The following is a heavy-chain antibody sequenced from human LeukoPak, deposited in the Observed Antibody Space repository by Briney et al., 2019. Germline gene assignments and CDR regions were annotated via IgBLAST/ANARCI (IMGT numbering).Heavy chain of an antibody. V-gene: IGHV4-59*01. D-gene: IGHD3-22*01. Sequence: PSETLSLTCTVSGGSISSYYWSWIRQPPGKGLEGIGYIYYSGSTNYKPSLKSRVNISLDTSKNQFSLKLSSVTAANTAVYYCARTAYYFDSSGYYSDAFDIWGQGTMVTVSS. J-gene: IGHJ3*02. CDR1: GGSISSYY. CDR2: IYYSGST. CDR3: ARTAYYFDSSGYYSDAFDI.